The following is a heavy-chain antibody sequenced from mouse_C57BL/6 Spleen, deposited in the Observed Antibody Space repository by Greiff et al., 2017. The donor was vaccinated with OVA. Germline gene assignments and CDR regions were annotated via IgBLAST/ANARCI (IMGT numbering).Heavy chain of an antibody. CDR1: GFTFSSYA. J-gene: IGHJ2*01. Sequence: VMLVESGGGLVKPGGSLKLSCAASGFTFSSYAMSWVRQTPEKRLAWFATIRDVGSYTYYPDNVKGRFTISRDNAKNNLYLQMSHLKSEDTAMYYCARGDGYFDYWGQGTTLTVSS. V-gene: IGHV5-4*03. CDR2: IRDVGSYT. D-gene: IGHD3-3*01. CDR3: ARGDGYFDY.